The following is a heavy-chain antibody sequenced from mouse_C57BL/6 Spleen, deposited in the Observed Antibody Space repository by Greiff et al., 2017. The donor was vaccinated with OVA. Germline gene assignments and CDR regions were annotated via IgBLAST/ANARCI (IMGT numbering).Heavy chain of an antibody. D-gene: IGHD1-1*01. CDR1: GFTFSDAW. CDR3: TRDGSSLWYFDV. J-gene: IGHJ1*03. Sequence: EVKLQESGGGLVQPGGSMKLSCAASGFTFSDAWMDWVRQSPEKGLEWVAEIRNKANNHATYYAESVKGRFTISRDDSKSSVYLQMNSLRAEDTGIYYCTRDGSSLWYFDVWGTGTTVTVSS. V-gene: IGHV6-6*01. CDR2: IRNKANNHAT.